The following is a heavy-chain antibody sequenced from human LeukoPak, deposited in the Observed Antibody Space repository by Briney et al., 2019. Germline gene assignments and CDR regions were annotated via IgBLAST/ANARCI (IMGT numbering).Heavy chain of an antibody. CDR2: IYYNGDT. V-gene: IGHV4-39*07. Sequence: PSETLSLTCTVSGGSIGTSGYYWVWIRQPPGKGLEWIGNIYYNGDTYYNPSLRSRVTISGDTSKNQFSLKLSSVTAADTAVYYCARRRGGSSQIDSWGLGTLVTVSS. J-gene: IGHJ4*02. CDR1: GGSIGTSGYY. D-gene: IGHD1-26*01. CDR3: ARRRGGSSQIDS.